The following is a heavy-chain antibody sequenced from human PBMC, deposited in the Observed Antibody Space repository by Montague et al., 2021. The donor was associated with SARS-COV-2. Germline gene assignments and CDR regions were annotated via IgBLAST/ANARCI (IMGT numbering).Heavy chain of an antibody. V-gene: IGHV3-23*01. CDR3: AKGVVETAPGNYNSDMDV. Sequence: SLRLSCAAPGFTFSSYVMSWVRQAPGKGLEWVSGISGSGDSTYYADSVKGRFTISRDNSKNTLYLQMNSLRVEDTAVFYCAKGVVETAPGNYNSDMDVWGQGTTLTVSS. D-gene: IGHD2-21*02. CDR1: GFTFSSYV. J-gene: IGHJ6*02. CDR2: ISGSGDST.